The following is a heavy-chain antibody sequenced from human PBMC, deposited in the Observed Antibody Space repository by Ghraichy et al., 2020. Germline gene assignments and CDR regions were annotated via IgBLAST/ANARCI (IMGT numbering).Heavy chain of an antibody. Sequence: GGSLRLSCAASGFTFSSYSMNWVRQAPGKGLEWVSSISSSSSYIYYADSVKGRFTISRDNAKNSLYLQMNSLRAEDTAVYYCASLSYVAAAVKDDFDYWGQGTLVNV. CDR2: ISSSSSYI. J-gene: IGHJ4*02. V-gene: IGHV3-21*01. CDR3: ASLSYVAAAVKDDFDY. CDR1: GFTFSSYS. D-gene: IGHD6-13*01.